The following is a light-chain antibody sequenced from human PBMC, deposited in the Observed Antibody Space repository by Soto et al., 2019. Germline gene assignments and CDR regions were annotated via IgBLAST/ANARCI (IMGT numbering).Light chain of an antibody. CDR2: GAS. CDR1: QSVSSSY. V-gene: IGKV3-20*01. CDR3: QQYGSSPLT. Sequence: EIVLTQSPGTLSLSPGERATLSCRASQSVSSSYLAWYQQKPGQAPRLLIYGASSRATGIPDRFSGSGPGTDFTLTISRVELEDFAVYYCQQYGSSPLTFGQVTKLEIK. J-gene: IGKJ2*01.